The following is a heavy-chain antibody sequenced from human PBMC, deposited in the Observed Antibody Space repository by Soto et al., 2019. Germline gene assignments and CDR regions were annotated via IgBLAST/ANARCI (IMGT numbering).Heavy chain of an antibody. Sequence: SETLSLTCPVAGGSISSSSYYWGWIRQPPGKGLEWIGSIYYSGSTYYNPSLKSRVTISVDTSKNQFSLKLSSVTAADTAVYYCARQLPIVVVVAAAGAHTLNGAFDIWGQGTMVTVSS. D-gene: IGHD2-15*01. CDR3: ARQLPIVVVVAAAGAHTLNGAFDI. CDR1: GGSISSSSYY. J-gene: IGHJ3*02. V-gene: IGHV4-39*01. CDR2: IYYSGST.